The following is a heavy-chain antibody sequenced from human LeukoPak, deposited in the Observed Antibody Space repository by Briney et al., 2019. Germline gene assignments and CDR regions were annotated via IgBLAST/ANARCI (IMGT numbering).Heavy chain of an antibody. CDR3: AKSYSGSRLGFDY. D-gene: IGHD1-26*01. J-gene: IGHJ4*02. V-gene: IGHV3-23*01. Sequence: GGSLRLSCAASGFTVSSNYMSWVRQAPGKGLEWVSAISGSGGSTYYADSVKGRFTISRDNSKNTLYLRMNSLRAEDTAVYYCAKSYSGSRLGFDYWGQGTLVTVSS. CDR1: GFTVSSNY. CDR2: ISGSGGST.